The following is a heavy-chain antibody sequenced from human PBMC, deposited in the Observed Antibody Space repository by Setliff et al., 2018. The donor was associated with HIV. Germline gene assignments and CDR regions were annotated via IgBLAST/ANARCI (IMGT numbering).Heavy chain of an antibody. J-gene: IGHJ2*01. V-gene: IGHV4-39*07. Sequence: PSETLSLTCTVSGGSISSSGSYWGWIRQPPGKGLEWIGGIHESGITNYNPSLKSRVTLSIHKSEDQFSLKLTSVTVADTAVYYCAREGSERFFDLWGRGTLVTVSS. CDR3: AREGSERFFDL. CDR1: GGSISSSGSY. CDR2: IHESGIT.